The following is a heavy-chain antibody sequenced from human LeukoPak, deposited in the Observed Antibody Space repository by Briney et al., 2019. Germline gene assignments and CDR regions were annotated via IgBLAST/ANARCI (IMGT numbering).Heavy chain of an antibody. V-gene: IGHV3-74*01. J-gene: IGHJ1*01. D-gene: IGHD2-21*01. CDR1: GFTFSDYW. Sequence: GGSLRLSCAASGFTFSDYWMHWVRQAPGKGLVWVSRINSDGTKTTYADSVKGRFTISRDNEKNTLYLQMNSLRAEDTAVYHCARVCGGDCYSLFQHWGQGTLVTVSS. CDR2: INSDGTKT. CDR3: ARVCGGDCYSLFQH.